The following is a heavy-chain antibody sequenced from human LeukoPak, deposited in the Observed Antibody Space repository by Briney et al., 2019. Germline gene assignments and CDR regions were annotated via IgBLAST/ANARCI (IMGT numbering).Heavy chain of an antibody. CDR1: GGSISSYY. CDR2: INHSGST. J-gene: IGHJ6*02. Sequence: SETLSLTCTVSGGSISSYYWSWIRQPPGEGLEWIGEINHSGSTNYNPSLKSRVTISVDTSKNQFSLKLSPVTAADRAVYYCARVFRGMTTVTIYYYYGMDVWGQGTTVTVSS. V-gene: IGHV4-34*01. CDR3: ARVFRGMTTVTIYYYYGMDV. D-gene: IGHD4-11*01.